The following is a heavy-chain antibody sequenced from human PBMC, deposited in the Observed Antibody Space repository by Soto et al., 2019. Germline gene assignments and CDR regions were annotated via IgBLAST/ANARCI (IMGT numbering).Heavy chain of an antibody. CDR2: IRSKANSYAT. V-gene: IGHV3-73*02. Sequence: EVQLVESGGGLVQPGGSPKLSCAASGFTFSGSAMHWVRQASGKGLEWVGRIRSKANSYATAYAASVKGRFTISRDDSKNTAYLQMNSLKTEDTAVYYCRAIDYYDSSGPDYWGQGTLVTVSS. CDR1: GFTFSGSA. CDR3: RAIDYYDSSGPDY. J-gene: IGHJ4*02. D-gene: IGHD3-22*01.